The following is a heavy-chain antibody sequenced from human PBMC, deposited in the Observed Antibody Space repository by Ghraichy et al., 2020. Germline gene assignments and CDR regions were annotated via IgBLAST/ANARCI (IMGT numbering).Heavy chain of an antibody. CDR1: GFTFSSYD. J-gene: IGHJ4*02. CDR3: AKRMSYYFDY. Sequence: GGSLRLSCVASGFTFSSYDMTWVRQAPGKGLEYVSGVSNSGDKTYDADSLKGRFTISRDNSKNTLYLQMNSLRAEDTAVYYCAKRMSYYFDYWGQGTLVTGSS. V-gene: IGHV3-23*01. CDR2: VSNSGDKT. D-gene: IGHD2-15*01.